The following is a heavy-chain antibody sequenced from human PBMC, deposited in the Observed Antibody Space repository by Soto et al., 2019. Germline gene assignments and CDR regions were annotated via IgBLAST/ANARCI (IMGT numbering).Heavy chain of an antibody. D-gene: IGHD3-16*02. CDR1: EFTFNNYC. J-gene: IGHJ6*02. CDR3: ARGFYLKYGLDV. V-gene: IGHV3-74*01. CDR2: INTDGSTT. Sequence: EVQLVESGGGLVQPGGSLRLSCAASEFTFNNYCMHWVRQVPGKGLEWVSRINTDGSTTNYADSVMGRFTISRDNADNTVYLQMTSLRAEDTAVYYCARGFYLKYGLDVWGQGATVTVSS.